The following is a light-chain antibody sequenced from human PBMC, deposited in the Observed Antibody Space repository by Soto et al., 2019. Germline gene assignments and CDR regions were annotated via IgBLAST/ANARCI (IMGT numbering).Light chain of an antibody. J-gene: IGKJ1*01. V-gene: IGKV1-9*01. CDR2: ASS. Sequence: DIQLTQSPSFLSASVGDRVTITCRASQGISSYLAWYQQKPGKAPKLLIYASSTLQSGVPSRFSGGGSGTECTLTISSLQPEDFATYYCQQLNSYPRTFGQGTKVEIK. CDR3: QQLNSYPRT. CDR1: QGISSY.